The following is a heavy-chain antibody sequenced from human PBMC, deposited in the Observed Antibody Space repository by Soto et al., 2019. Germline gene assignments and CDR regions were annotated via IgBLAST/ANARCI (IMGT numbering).Heavy chain of an antibody. CDR2: IKPGDSDT. D-gene: IGHD3-16*01. Sequence: GESLKISCKASVYSFTSYWIGWVRQMPGKGLEWMAIIKPGDSDTRYSPSFQGQVTISADESITTAYLQWSSLKASDTAIYYCARQRGVEMGDWGQGTLVTVSS. V-gene: IGHV5-51*01. CDR1: VYSFTSYW. J-gene: IGHJ4*02. CDR3: ARQRGVEMGD.